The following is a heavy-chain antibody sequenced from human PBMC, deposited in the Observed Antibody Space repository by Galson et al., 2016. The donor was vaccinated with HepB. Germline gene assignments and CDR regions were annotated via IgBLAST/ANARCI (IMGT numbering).Heavy chain of an antibody. Sequence: SLRLSCAASGFTFSNYWMFWVRQGPGKELVWVSRINDNGGWTFYAAPVQGRFSISRDDSKNTVYLQMRSLKIEDAAVYYCRGVLTDDFDLWGRGTLVTVSS. CDR2: INDNGGWT. D-gene: IGHD2-8*01. CDR3: RGVLTDDFDL. CDR1: GFTFSNYW. V-gene: IGHV3-74*01. J-gene: IGHJ2*01.